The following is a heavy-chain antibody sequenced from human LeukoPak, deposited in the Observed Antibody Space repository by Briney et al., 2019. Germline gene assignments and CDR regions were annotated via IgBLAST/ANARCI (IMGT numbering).Heavy chain of an antibody. V-gene: IGHV1-69*13. Sequence: SVKVSCKASGGTFSSYAISWVRQAPGQGLKWMGGIIPIFGTANYAQKFQGRVTITADESTSTAYMELSSLRSEDTAVYYCARNLLHLGELSWYYFDYWGQGTLVTVSS. CDR3: ARNLLHLGELSWYYFDY. CDR1: GGTFSSYA. J-gene: IGHJ4*02. D-gene: IGHD3-16*02. CDR2: IIPIFGTA.